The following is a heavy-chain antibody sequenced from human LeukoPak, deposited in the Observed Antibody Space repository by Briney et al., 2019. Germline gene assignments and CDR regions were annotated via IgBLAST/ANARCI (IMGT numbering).Heavy chain of an antibody. V-gene: IGHV1-46*01. CDR1: GYTFTTYY. J-gene: IGHJ4*02. Sequence: ASVKVSCKASGYTFTTYYMHWVRQAPGQGLEWMGIINPSGGSTIYAQKFQGRVTMTRDTSTSTVYMELSSLRSEDTAVYYCAREALGAHDSSGYTFDYWGQGTLVTVSS. CDR3: AREALGAHDSSGYTFDY. D-gene: IGHD3-22*01. CDR2: INPSGGST.